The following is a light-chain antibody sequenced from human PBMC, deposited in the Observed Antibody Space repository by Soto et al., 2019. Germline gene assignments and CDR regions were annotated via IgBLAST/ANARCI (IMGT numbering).Light chain of an antibody. CDR3: QHYDGSPLS. J-gene: IGKJ4*01. V-gene: IGKV3-20*01. CDR2: GAS. CDR1: QSVSSSF. Sequence: EIVLTQSPGTLSLSPGERATLSCRASQSVSSSFLAWYQQKPGQAPRLLIYGASSRATGIPDRFSGSGSGTDFTLTISRLEPEDFAVYYCQHYDGSPLSFGGGTRVELK.